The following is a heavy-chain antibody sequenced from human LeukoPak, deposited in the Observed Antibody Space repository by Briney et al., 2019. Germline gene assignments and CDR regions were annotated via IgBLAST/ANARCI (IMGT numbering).Heavy chain of an antibody. V-gene: IGHV3-7*01. CDR2: IKQDGSEK. CDR3: ARDPSMFGVVIKVLTEADRGY. CDR1: GFTFSNYA. Sequence: PGGSLRLSCAASGFTFSNYAMSWVRQAPGKGLEWVANIKQDGSEKYYVDSVKGRFTISRDNAKNSLYLQMNSLRAEDTAVYYCARDPSMFGVVIKVLTEADRGYWGQGTLVTVSS. D-gene: IGHD3-3*01. J-gene: IGHJ4*02.